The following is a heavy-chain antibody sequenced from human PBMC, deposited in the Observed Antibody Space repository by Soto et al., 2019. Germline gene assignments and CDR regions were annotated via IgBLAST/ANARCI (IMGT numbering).Heavy chain of an antibody. Sequence: LETLSLTCTVSGGTIRSYYWSWIRQPPGTGLEWIGYIYYSGSTNYNPSLKSRVTVSVDTSKNQFSLKLSSVTAADTAVYYFARDSGDDSRGYYAPFDYWGQGTLVTVS. CDR1: GGTIRSYY. CDR2: IYYSGST. J-gene: IGHJ4*02. D-gene: IGHD3-22*01. V-gene: IGHV4-59*01. CDR3: ARDSGDDSRGYYAPFDY.